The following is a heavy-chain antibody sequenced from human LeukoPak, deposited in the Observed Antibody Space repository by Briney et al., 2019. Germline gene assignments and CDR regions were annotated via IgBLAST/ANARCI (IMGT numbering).Heavy chain of an antibody. CDR2: INHSGST. Sequence: PSETLSLTCAVYGGSFSGYYWSWIRQPPGKGLEWIGEINHSGSTNYNPSLKSRVTISVDTSKNQFSLKLSSVTAADTAVYYCARGRSSSSWTYYYYYYMDVWGKGTTVTVS. CDR3: ARGRSSSSWTYYYYYYMDV. J-gene: IGHJ6*03. D-gene: IGHD6-13*01. CDR1: GGSFSGYY. V-gene: IGHV4-34*01.